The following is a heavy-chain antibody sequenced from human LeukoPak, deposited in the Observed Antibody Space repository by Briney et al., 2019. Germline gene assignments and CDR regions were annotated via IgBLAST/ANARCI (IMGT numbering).Heavy chain of an antibody. D-gene: IGHD1-14*01. CDR1: GFTFRSYT. J-gene: IGHJ4*02. CDR3: VKDAGTTYHLVY. V-gene: IGHV3-64D*09. Sequence: PGGSLRLSCAPSGFTFRSYTLHCVRQAPGKGLEYVSAISSNGGSTYNADSMKGRFTISRDNAKNTLYLQMSSLRTEDTAVYYCVKDAGTTYHLVYWGQGTLVTVSS. CDR2: ISSNGGST.